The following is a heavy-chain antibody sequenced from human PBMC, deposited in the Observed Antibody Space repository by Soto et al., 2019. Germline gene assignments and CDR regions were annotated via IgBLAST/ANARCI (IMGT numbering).Heavy chain of an antibody. J-gene: IGHJ5*02. V-gene: IGHV4-39*01. CDR3: ARHPQPPVNKGNWFDP. Sequence: SETLSLTCTVSGGSISSTSYYWGWIRQPPGKGLEWIGSISYSGSTYYNPSLKSRVTISVDTSKNQFSLNLTSVTAADTAVYYCARHPQPPVNKGNWFDPWGQGTLVTVSS. CDR2: ISYSGST. CDR1: GGSISSTSYY. D-gene: IGHD4-4*01.